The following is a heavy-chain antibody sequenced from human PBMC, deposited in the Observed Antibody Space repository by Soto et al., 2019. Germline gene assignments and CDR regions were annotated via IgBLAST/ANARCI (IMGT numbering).Heavy chain of an antibody. CDR2: IYHGGTT. J-gene: IGHJ4*01. CDR3: ARVHVMVVAGSTFDY. V-gene: IGHV4-38-2*02. D-gene: IGHD6-19*01. Sequence: SETLSFTCTVFVYSISSGSYWAWIRQPPGKGPEWIASIYHGGTTFYNPSLKSRITISVDTSNNQFSLKLTSVTAADTAVYYCARVHVMVVAGSTFDYWGHGTLVTVS. CDR1: VYSISSGSY.